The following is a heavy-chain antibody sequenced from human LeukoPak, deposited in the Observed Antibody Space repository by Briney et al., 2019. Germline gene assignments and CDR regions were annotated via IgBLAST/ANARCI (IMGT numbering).Heavy chain of an antibody. J-gene: IGHJ4*02. CDR3: ALSAAGTGSSDY. CDR1: GFTFSSYA. D-gene: IGHD6-13*01. Sequence: GGSLRLSCAASGFTFSSYAMSWVRQAPGKGLEWVSAISGSGGSTYYADSVKGRFTISRDNSKNTLYLQLYSLRAEDTAVYYCALSAAGTGSSDYWGQGTLVTVSS. CDR2: ISGSGGST. V-gene: IGHV3-23*01.